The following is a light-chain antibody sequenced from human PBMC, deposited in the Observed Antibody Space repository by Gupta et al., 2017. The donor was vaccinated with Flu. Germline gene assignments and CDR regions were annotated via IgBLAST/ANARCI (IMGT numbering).Light chain of an antibody. CDR2: DAS. CDR1: QSVSFY. CDR3: QQHSNLPPIT. J-gene: IGKJ5*01. Sequence: ERATLSCRASQSVSFYLAWYQQKPGQAPRLLIYDASNRATGIPARFSGSGSGTDFNLTISSLEPEDFAMYYCQQHSNLPPITFGQGTRLEIK. V-gene: IGKV3-11*01.